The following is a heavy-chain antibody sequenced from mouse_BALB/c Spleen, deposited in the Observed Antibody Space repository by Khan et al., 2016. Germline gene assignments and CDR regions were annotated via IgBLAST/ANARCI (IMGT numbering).Heavy chain of an antibody. Sequence: VQLQQSGAELVKPGASVKLSCTASGFNIKDTYMHWVKQRPEQGLEWIGRIDPANGNTKYDPKFQGKATITADTSSNTAYLQLSSLTSEDTAVYYCARGYRYGNPYYFDYWGQGTTLTVSS. CDR3: ARGYRYGNPYYFDY. D-gene: IGHD2-10*02. CDR2: IDPANGNT. J-gene: IGHJ2*01. CDR1: GFNIKDTY. V-gene: IGHV14-3*02.